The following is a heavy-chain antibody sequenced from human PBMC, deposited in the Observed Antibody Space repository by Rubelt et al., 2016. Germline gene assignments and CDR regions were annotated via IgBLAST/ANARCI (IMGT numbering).Heavy chain of an antibody. Sequence: EVLLVESGGGLVKPGGSLRLSCAASGFTFSSYSMNWVRQAPGKGLEWVSSISSSSSYIYYADSVKGRFTISRDNAKNSLYLQMNSLRAEDTAVYYCARVIVGVKGFDYWGQGTLVTVSS. CDR3: ARVIVGVKGFDY. CDR1: GFTFSSYS. J-gene: IGHJ4*02. CDR2: ISSSSSYI. V-gene: IGHV3-21*02. D-gene: IGHD1-26*01.